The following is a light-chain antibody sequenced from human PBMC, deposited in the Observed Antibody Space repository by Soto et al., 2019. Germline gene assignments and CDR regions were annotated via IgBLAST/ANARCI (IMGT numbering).Light chain of an antibody. CDR3: KHLSGYPIT. V-gene: IGKV1-9*01. CDR1: QGISSY. CDR2: AAS. Sequence: DIQLTQSPSFLSASVGDRVTIACRASQGISSYLAWYQQKPGKAHKLLIYAASILQSGVQSRFSGSGSGTEFTLTIRSLQPEDFAIYYCKHLSGYPITFGQGTRLEIK. J-gene: IGKJ5*01.